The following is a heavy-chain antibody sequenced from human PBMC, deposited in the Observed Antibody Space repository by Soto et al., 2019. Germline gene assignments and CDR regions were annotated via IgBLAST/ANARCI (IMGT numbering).Heavy chain of an antibody. CDR2: IYYSGST. Sequence: SETLSLTCTVSGGSISSYYWSWIRQPPGKGLEWIGYIYYSGSTNYNPSLKSRVTISVDTSKNQFSLKLSSVTAADTAVYYCARHPHKSSGAEADAGGDYYYYGMDVWAKGPRSPSP. J-gene: IGHJ6*02. V-gene: IGHV4-59*08. CDR3: ARHPHKSSGAEADAGGDYYYYGMDV. D-gene: IGHD6-19*01. CDR1: GGSISSYY.